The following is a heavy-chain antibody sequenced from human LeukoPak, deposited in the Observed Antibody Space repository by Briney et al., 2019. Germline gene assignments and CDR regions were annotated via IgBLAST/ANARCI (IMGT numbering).Heavy chain of an antibody. CDR3: ARDQRGKGDFDY. J-gene: IGHJ4*02. Sequence: ASVKVSCKASGYTFTGYYIHWVRQAPGQGLEWMGWINPNRGVTSYAQKFQGRVTMTRDTSISTAYMELSRLRSDDTAVYYCARDQRGKGDFDYWGQGILVTVSS. V-gene: IGHV1-2*02. CDR2: INPNRGVT. D-gene: IGHD1-26*01. CDR1: GYTFTGYY.